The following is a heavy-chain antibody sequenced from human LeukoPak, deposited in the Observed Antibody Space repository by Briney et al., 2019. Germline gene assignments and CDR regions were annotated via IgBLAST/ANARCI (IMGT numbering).Heavy chain of an antibody. D-gene: IGHD6-19*01. V-gene: IGHV1-18*01. CDR3: ARALAGHPGY. J-gene: IGHJ4*02. CDR1: GYSFVGYG. Sequence: ASVMVSCKASGYSFVGYGITWVRQAPGQGLEWMGWFNPENGNTNYAQKVQGRVTMTTDTSTSTAYMELRSLRSDDTAVYYCARALAGHPGYWGQGTLVTVSS. CDR2: FNPENGNT.